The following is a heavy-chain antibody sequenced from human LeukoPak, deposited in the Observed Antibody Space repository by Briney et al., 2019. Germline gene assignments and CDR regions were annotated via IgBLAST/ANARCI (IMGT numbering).Heavy chain of an antibody. D-gene: IGHD3-10*01. CDR1: GFTFSSYA. J-gene: IGHJ5*02. CDR3: ARHYGP. CDR2: IYDSGST. V-gene: IGHV4-39*01. Sequence: PGGPLRLSCAASGFTFSSYAMSWIRQPPGKGLEWIGSIYDSGSTYYNPSLKSRVTISVDTSKNQFSLKLNSVTAADTAVYYCARHYGPWGQGTLVTVSS.